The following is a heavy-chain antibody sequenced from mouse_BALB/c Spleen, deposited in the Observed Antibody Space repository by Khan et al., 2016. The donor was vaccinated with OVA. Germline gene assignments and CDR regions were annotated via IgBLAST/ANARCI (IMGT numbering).Heavy chain of an antibody. V-gene: IGHV1-7*01. Sequence: QVRLQQPGAELAKPGASVKMSCKASGYTFTTYWMHWVKQRLGRGLEWIGYINPTFGYTDYNEKFKDRATLSTDKSSSTAYMQLSSLTSEDSAIYYCARDRIDYWGQGTTLTVSS. CDR2: INPTFGYT. CDR1: GYTFTTYW. J-gene: IGHJ2*01. CDR3: ARDRIDY.